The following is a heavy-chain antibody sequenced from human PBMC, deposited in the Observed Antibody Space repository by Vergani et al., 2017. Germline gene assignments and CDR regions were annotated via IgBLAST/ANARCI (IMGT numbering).Heavy chain of an antibody. V-gene: IGHV4-4*07. J-gene: IGHJ4*02. D-gene: IGHD2-15*01. CDR1: GGSISSYY. Sequence: QVQLQESGPGLVKPSETLSLTCTVSGGSISSYYWSWIRQPAGKGLEWIGRIYTSGSTNYNPSLKSRVTMSVDTSKNQFSLKLRSVTAADTAVYYCARDGVAIKDSPLFDYWGQGTLVTVSS. CDR3: ARDGVAIKDSPLFDY. CDR2: IYTSGST.